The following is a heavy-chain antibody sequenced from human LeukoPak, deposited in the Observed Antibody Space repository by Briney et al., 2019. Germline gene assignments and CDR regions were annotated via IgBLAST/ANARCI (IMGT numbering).Heavy chain of an antibody. J-gene: IGHJ6*02. CDR3: ARRGLGDFWSGYYSGYYYGMDV. D-gene: IGHD3-3*01. CDR2: ISAYNGNT. Sequence: ASVKVSCKASGYTFTSYGISWVRQAPGQGLEWMGWISAYNGNTNYAQKLQGRVTMTTDTSTSTAYMELRSLRSDDTAVYYCARRGLGDFWSGYYSGYYYGMDVWGQGPTVTVSS. V-gene: IGHV1-18*01. CDR1: GYTFTSYG.